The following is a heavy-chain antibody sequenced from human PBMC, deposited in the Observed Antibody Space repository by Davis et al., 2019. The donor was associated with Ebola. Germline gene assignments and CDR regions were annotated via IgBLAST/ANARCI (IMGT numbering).Heavy chain of an antibody. J-gene: IGHJ3*02. CDR1: GGSIRNYY. V-gene: IGHV4-59*01. CDR3: ARDNIVATTNDAFDI. Sequence: SETLSLTCTVSGGSIRNYYWTWVRQAPGKGLEWIGHIDDSGNTEYSPSLKSRVTISRDTSKNQFSLRVSSVTTADTAIYYCARDNIVATTNDAFDIWGQGTMVTVSS. CDR2: IDDSGNT. D-gene: IGHD5-12*01.